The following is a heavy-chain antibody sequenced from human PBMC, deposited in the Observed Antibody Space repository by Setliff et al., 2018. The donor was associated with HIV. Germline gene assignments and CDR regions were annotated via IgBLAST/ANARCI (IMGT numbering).Heavy chain of an antibody. CDR2: VYYSGTT. CDR1: GGSITTGSYY. CDR3: ARLSCSSNSCPFDY. Sequence: SETLSLTCTVSGGSITTGSYYWGWIRQPPGKGLEWIGSVYYSGTTYYNPSLKSRLRMSVDTSKNQFTLKVISMTAADTAVYYCARLSCSSNSCPFDYWVQGTLVTV. J-gene: IGHJ4*02. V-gene: IGHV4-39*06. D-gene: IGHD2-2*01.